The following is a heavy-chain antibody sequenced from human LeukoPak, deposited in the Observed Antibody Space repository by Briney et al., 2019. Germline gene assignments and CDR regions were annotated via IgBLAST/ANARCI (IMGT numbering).Heavy chain of an antibody. CDR2: INCNGGST. J-gene: IGHJ4*02. D-gene: IGHD6-6*01. CDR3: ARVNGYGYSSSSNPY. V-gene: IGHV3-20*04. Sequence: GGSLRLSCAASVFTFDDYVMSWVRQAPGKGLEWVSGINCNGGSTGYADSGKGRFTNYRDNAKNSLYLQMNSLRAEDTALYYCARVNGYGYSSSSNPYWGQGTLVTVSS. CDR1: VFTFDDYV.